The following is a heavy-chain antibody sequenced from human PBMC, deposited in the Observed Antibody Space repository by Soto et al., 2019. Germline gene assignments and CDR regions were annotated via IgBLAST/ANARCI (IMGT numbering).Heavy chain of an antibody. V-gene: IGHV4-34*01. D-gene: IGHD3-10*01. Sequence: SETLSLTCAVYGGSFSGYYWSWIRQPPGRGLEWIGEINHSGSTNYNPSLKSRVTISVDTSKNQFSLKLSSVTAADTAVYYCARAGANYDSGSYYRKTYYYYYYGMDVWGQGTTVTVSS. CDR2: INHSGST. CDR1: GGSFSGYY. J-gene: IGHJ6*02. CDR3: ARAGANYDSGSYYRKTYYYYYYGMDV.